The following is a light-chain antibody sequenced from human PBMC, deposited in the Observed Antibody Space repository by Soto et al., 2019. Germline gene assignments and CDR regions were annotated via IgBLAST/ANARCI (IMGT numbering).Light chain of an antibody. CDR3: QQRYNWPIT. V-gene: IGKV3-11*01. Sequence: IVLTQSPATLSVSPGETATFCCRASQRVSGYIGWYQQKPGQAPRLLIYADSNRATGIPARFSGSGSGTDFTLTISSLQPEDFSAYYCQQRYNWPITFGQGTRLEIK. CDR2: ADS. CDR1: QRVSGY. J-gene: IGKJ5*01.